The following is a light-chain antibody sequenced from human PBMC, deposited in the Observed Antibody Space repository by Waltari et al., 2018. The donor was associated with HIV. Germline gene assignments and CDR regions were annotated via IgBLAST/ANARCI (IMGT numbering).Light chain of an antibody. CDR2: GNR. CDR1: SSNIGAGYD. CDR3: QSYDSSLSGFYV. J-gene: IGLJ1*01. V-gene: IGLV1-40*01. Sequence: QSVLTQPPSVSGAPGQRVTISCTGSSSNIGAGYDVHWYQQLPETAPNLPIYGNRNRPSGVPDRFSGSKSGTSASLAITGLQAEDEADYYCQSYDSSLSGFYVFGTGTKVTVL.